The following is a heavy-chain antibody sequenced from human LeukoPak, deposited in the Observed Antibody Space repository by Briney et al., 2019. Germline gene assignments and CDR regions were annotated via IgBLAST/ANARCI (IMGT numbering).Heavy chain of an antibody. J-gene: IGHJ4*02. V-gene: IGHV4-39*01. CDR1: GGSISSSPYY. CDR3: ARRKHYYDSSGYYPRLDY. D-gene: IGHD3-22*01. Sequence: SETLSLTCTVSGGSISSSPYYWGWIRQPPGKRLEWIGSIYYSGSTYYNPSLKSRITISVDTSKNQFSLKLSSVTAADTAVYYCARRKHYYDSSGYYPRLDYWGQGTLVTVSS. CDR2: IYYSGST.